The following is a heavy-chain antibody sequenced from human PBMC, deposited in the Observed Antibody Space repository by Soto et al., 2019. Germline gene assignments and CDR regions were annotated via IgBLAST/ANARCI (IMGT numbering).Heavy chain of an antibody. CDR2: IGTAGVT. V-gene: IGHV3-13*01. Sequence: GGALRLSWAASGFTFSCYDMRWVRQATGEGLEWVSVIGTAGVTYYPGSVKGRFTIAGENAKNSLYIQMNSLRAEDTAVYYCGRVSGRCLEWPDDYGFDYWGQGTLVTVSS. D-gene: IGHD3-3*01. CDR1: GFTFSCYD. J-gene: IGHJ4*02. CDR3: GRVSGRCLEWPDDYGFDY.